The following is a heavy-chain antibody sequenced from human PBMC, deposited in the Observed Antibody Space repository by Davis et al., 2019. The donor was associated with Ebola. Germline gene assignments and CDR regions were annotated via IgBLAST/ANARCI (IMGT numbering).Heavy chain of an antibody. CDR1: GFTFTNAW. J-gene: IGHJ6*04. D-gene: IGHD3-3*01. Sequence: GSLRLSCAGAGFTFTNAWMSWVRQAPGKGLEWVSAISGSGGNTYYADSVKGRFTISRDNSKKTMYLQMNSLRGEDTAVYYCARSGLSFGVVKYHYGMDAWGKGTTVTVSS. CDR3: ARSGLSFGVVKYHYGMDA. CDR2: ISGSGGNT. V-gene: IGHV3-23*01.